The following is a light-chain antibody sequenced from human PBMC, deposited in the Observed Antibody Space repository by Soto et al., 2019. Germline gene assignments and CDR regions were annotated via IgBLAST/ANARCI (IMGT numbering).Light chain of an antibody. Sequence: DIQITPSPASLSASVGATVTLTCRASQSFDNYLKWYQQKPGKAPKLLIYDASSLESGVPQRFSGSGSGTEFTLTISSLQTDDFSTYYCQQYHSYWTFCQGTKVDIK. J-gene: IGKJ1*01. V-gene: IGKV1-5*01. CDR2: DAS. CDR1: QSFDNY. CDR3: QQYHSYWT.